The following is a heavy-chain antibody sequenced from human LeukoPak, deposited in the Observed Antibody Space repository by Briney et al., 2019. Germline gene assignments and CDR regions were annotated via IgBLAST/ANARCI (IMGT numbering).Heavy chain of an antibody. V-gene: IGHV3-21*01. CDR2: ISSSSSYI. Sequence: PGGSLRLSCAASGFTFSSYSMNWVRQAPGKGLEWVSSISSSSSYIYYADSVKGRFTISRDNAKNSLYLQMNSLRAEDTAVYYCARVSNYDILTGHSGFDYWGQGTLVTVSS. CDR1: GFTFSSYS. J-gene: IGHJ4*02. D-gene: IGHD3-9*01. CDR3: ARVSNYDILTGHSGFDY.